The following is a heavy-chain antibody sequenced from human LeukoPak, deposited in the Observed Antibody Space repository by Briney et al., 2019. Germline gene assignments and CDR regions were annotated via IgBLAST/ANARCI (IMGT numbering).Heavy chain of an antibody. V-gene: IGHV3-7*03. J-gene: IGHJ5*02. CDR2: IKQGGSET. CDR3: AKDSIRAITMVRGVINWFDP. CDR1: GFTFSGYS. Sequence: GGSLRLSCAASGFTFSGYSMSWVRQAPGKGLEWVAHIKQGGSETSYVDSVKGRFTISRDNSKNTLYLQMNSLRAEDTAVYYCAKDSIRAITMVRGVINWFDPWGQGTLVTVS. D-gene: IGHD3-10*01.